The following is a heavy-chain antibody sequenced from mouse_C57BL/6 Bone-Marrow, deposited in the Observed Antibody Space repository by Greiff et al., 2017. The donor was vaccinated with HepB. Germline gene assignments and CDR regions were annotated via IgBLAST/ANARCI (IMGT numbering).Heavy chain of an antibody. D-gene: IGHD2-1*01. CDR1: GFTFSDYY. Sequence: EVNVVESGGGLVQPGGSLKLSCAASGFTFSDYYMYWVRQTPEKRLEWVAYISNGGGSTYYPDTVKGRFTISRDNAKNTLYLQMSRLKSEDTAMYYCAIYYGNYGFAYWGQGTLVTVSA. CDR3: AIYYGNYGFAY. J-gene: IGHJ3*01. V-gene: IGHV5-12*01. CDR2: ISNGGGST.